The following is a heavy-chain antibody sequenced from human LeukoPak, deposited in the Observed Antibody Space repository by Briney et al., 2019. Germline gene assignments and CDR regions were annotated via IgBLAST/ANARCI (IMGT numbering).Heavy chain of an antibody. V-gene: IGHV3-30*04. CDR3: ARDQGHDYVWGSYRYSTPSGIDY. J-gene: IGHJ4*02. CDR2: ISYDGSNK. Sequence: PGGSLRLSCAASGFTFSSYAMHWVRQAPGKGLEWVAVISYDGSNKYYADSVKSRYTISRDNSKNTLYLQMNSLRAEDTAVYYCARDQGHDYVWGSYRYSTPSGIDYWGQGTLVTVSS. D-gene: IGHD3-16*02. CDR1: GFTFSSYA.